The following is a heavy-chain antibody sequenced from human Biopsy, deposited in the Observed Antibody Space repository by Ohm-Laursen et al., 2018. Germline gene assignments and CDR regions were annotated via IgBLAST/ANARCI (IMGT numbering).Heavy chain of an antibody. V-gene: IGHV4-34*08. Sequence: SQTLSLTCAVFGKTFSDYQWSWIRQPPGKGLEWIGQISQSGTTNYNPSLKSRVSISADASKYEFSLRLTSVTAADTAVYFCGNEVHGRDYWGLGAQVTVSS. J-gene: IGHJ4*02. D-gene: IGHD2-15*01. CDR3: GNEVHGRDY. CDR1: GKTFSDYQ. CDR2: ISQSGTT.